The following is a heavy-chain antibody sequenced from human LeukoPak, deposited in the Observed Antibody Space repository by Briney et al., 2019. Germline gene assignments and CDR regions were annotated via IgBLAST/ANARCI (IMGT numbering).Heavy chain of an antibody. D-gene: IGHD4/OR15-4a*01. CDR2: IRSKAYGGTT. V-gene: IGHV3-49*03. Sequence: GGSLRLSCTASGFTFGDYAMSWFRQAPGKGLEWVGFIRSKAYGGTTEYAASVKGRFTISRDDSKSIAYLQMNSLKTEDTAVYYCTRAVSMVYYYYYMDVWGKGTTVTVSS. J-gene: IGHJ6*03. CDR3: TRAVSMVYYYYYMDV. CDR1: GFTFGDYA.